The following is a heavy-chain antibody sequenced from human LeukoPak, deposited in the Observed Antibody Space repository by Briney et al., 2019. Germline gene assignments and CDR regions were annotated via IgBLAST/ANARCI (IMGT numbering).Heavy chain of an antibody. D-gene: IGHD5-12*01. Sequence: ASVKVSCKASGYTFTGYYMRWVRQAPGQGLEWMGWINPNSGGTNYAQKFQGWVTMTRDTSISTAYMELSRLRSDDTAVYYCAREVRSGYDWTFDYWGQGTLVTVSS. CDR2: INPNSGGT. CDR1: GYTFTGYY. CDR3: AREVRSGYDWTFDY. J-gene: IGHJ4*02. V-gene: IGHV1-2*04.